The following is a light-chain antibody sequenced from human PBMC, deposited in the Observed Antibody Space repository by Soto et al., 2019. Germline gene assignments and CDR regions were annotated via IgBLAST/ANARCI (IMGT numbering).Light chain of an antibody. J-gene: IGKJ1*01. CDR1: QSVSSY. CDR3: HQHSNWPLT. CDR2: DAS. V-gene: IGKV3-11*01. Sequence: IVMTQSPATLSLSPGERATLSCRASQSVSSYLAWYQQKPGQAPRLLIYDASNRATGIPARFSGSGSGTDFTLTISRLEHEDFAVHYCHQHSNWPLTFGQGTKVDIK.